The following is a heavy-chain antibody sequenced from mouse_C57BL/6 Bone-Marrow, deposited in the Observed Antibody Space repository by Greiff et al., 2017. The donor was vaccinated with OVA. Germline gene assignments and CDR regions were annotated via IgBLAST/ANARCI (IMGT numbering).Heavy chain of an antibody. J-gene: IGHJ2*01. Sequence: YLFIPVPSFNFSCTPSGFNIKYDYMHWVKERPEQGLEWIGWIDPENGDTEYASKFQGKATITADTSSKTVYLHLSSLTSEDTAVYYCTTYRYWGQGTTLTVSS. V-gene: IGHV14-4*01. CDR2: IDPENGDT. CDR3: TTYRY. CDR1: GFNIKYDY.